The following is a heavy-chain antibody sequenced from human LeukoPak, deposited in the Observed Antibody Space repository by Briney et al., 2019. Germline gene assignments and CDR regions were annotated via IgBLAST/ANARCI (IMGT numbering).Heavy chain of an antibody. CDR1: GFTFTSSA. CDR2: IVVGSGNT. CDR3: AADQGSGWYV. J-gene: IGHJ4*02. Sequence: SVKVSCKSSGFTFTSSAMQWVRQARGQRLEWIGWIVVGSGNTNYAQKSQERVTITRDMSTSTAYMELSSLRSEDTAVYYCAADQGSGWYVWGQGTLVTVSS. V-gene: IGHV1-58*02. D-gene: IGHD6-19*01.